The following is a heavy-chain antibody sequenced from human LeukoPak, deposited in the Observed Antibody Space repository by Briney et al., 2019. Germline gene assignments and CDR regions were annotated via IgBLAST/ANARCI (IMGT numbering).Heavy chain of an antibody. J-gene: IGHJ4*02. D-gene: IGHD2-2*01. Sequence: PSGTLSLTCAVSGGSITTSNWWTWVRQPPGKGLEWIGEIYHTGSTNYNPSLKSRVTISVDKSKNQFSLKLSSVTAADTAVYYCARDLREWRGVPATAWGYWGQGTLVTVSS. V-gene: IGHV4-4*02. CDR3: ARDLREWRGVPATAWGY. CDR2: IYHTGST. CDR1: GGSITTSNW.